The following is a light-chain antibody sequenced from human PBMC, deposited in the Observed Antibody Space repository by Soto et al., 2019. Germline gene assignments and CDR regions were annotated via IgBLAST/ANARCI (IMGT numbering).Light chain of an antibody. V-gene: IGLV1-40*01. CDR3: QSYDSSLRGSVV. CDR1: SSNIGAGFE. J-gene: IGLJ2*01. Sequence: QAVVTQPPSVSGAPGQRVTISCTGSSSNIGAGFEVHWYQHLPGIAPKLLIYGNNNRPSGVPDRFSGSKSGPSASLAITGLQSEDEADYYCQSYDSSLRGSVVFGGGTKVTVL. CDR2: GNN.